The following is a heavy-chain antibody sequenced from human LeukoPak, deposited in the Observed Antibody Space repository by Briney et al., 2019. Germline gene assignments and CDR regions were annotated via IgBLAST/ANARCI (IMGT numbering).Heavy chain of an antibody. CDR3: ARARTGSGWYCAFDI. CDR1: GYTFTSYG. Sequence: ASVKVSCKASGYTFTSYGISWVRQAPGQGLEWMGWISAYNGNTNYAQKLQGRVTMTTDTSTSTAYMELRSLRSDDTAVYYCARARTGSGWYCAFDIWGQGTMVTVSS. V-gene: IGHV1-18*01. CDR2: ISAYNGNT. D-gene: IGHD6-19*01. J-gene: IGHJ3*02.